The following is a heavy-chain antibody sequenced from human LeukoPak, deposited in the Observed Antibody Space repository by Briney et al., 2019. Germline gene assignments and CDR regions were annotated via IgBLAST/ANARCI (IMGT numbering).Heavy chain of an antibody. Sequence: GGSLRLSCAASGFTFSSYGMHWVRQAPGKGLEWVAFIRYDGSNKYYADSVKGRFAISRDNSKNTLYLQMNSLRAEDTAVYYCAKERAGAIWFDPWGQGTLVTVSS. CDR3: AKERAGAIWFDP. CDR2: IRYDGSNK. D-gene: IGHD6-13*01. CDR1: GFTFSSYG. J-gene: IGHJ5*02. V-gene: IGHV3-30*02.